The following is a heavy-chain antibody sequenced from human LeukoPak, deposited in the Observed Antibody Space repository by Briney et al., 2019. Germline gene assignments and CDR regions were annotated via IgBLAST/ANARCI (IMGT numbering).Heavy chain of an antibody. Sequence: PRGSLRLSCAASGFTFSDYDMHWVRQATGKGLEWVSAIGTAGDTYYTGSVKGRFTISRENAKNSLYLQMNSLRAGDTAVYYCARVAKERVGGVYYFDYWGQGILVTVSS. D-gene: IGHD1-1*01. CDR3: ARVAKERVGGVYYFDY. J-gene: IGHJ4*02. CDR2: IGTAGDT. V-gene: IGHV3-13*01. CDR1: GFTFSDYD.